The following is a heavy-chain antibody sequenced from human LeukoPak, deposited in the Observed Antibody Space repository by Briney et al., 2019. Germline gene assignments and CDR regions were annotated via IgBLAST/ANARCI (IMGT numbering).Heavy chain of an antibody. CDR2: INPNSGGT. CDR3: ARAWCSSCFWFDP. D-gene: IGHD6-19*01. V-gene: IGHV1-2*02. CDR1: GYTFTGYY. Sequence: ASVKVSCKASGYTFTGYYMHWVRQAPGQGLEWMGWINPNSGGTNYAQKFQGRATMTRDTSISTAYMELSRLRSDDTAVYYCARAWCSSCFWFDPWGQGTLVTVSS. J-gene: IGHJ5*02.